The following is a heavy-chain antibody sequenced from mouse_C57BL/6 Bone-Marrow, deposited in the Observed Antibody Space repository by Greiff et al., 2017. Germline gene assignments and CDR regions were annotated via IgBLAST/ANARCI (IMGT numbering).Heavy chain of an antibody. CDR1: GYTFTSYW. D-gene: IGHD1-2*01. J-gene: IGHJ1*03. CDR2: LDPSDSYT. V-gene: IGHV1-50*01. Sequence: QVQLQQPGAELVKPGASVKLSCKASGYTFTSYWMQWVKQRPGQGLEWIGELDPSDSYTNYNQKFKGKATLTVDTSSSTAYMQLSSLTSEDSAVYYCARGDTTADWYFDVWGTGTTVTVSS. CDR3: ARGDTTADWYFDV.